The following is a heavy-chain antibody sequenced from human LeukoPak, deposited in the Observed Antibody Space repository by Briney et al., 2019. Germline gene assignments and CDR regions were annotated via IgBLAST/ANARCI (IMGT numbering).Heavy chain of an antibody. D-gene: IGHD1-26*01. Sequence: PSQTLSLTCTVSGGSISSSSDYWGWLRQPPGKGLEWIRGIFSGSTYYNSSIESRATISVDTSKKQFSLKLNSVTAADTAVYYCARHEIGSKRFPDWGQGTLVTVSS. CDR1: GGSISSSSDY. V-gene: IGHV4-39*01. CDR2: IFSGST. J-gene: IGHJ4*02. CDR3: ARHEIGSKRFPD.